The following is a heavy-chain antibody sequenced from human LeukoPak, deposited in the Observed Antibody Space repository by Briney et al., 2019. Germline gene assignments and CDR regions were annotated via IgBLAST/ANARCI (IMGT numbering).Heavy chain of an antibody. Sequence: PGGSLRLSCAASGFSFSDYYMGWIRQAPGKGLDWVSFISSSSSGSTTYYADSVKGRFTISRDNSKNTLYLQMNSLRAEDTAVYYCAKDPGDRWRVNWFDPWGQGTLVTVSS. CDR3: AKDPGDRWRVNWFDP. CDR2: ISSSSSGSTT. V-gene: IGHV3-11*04. CDR1: GFSFSDYY. D-gene: IGHD2-21*02. J-gene: IGHJ5*02.